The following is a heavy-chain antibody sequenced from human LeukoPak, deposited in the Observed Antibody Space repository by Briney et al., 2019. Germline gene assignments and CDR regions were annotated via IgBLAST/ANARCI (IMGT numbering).Heavy chain of an antibody. CDR3: AKDVGKWESLHFFDY. Sequence: GGSLRLSCLTSGFTLSTNAMSWVRQAPGKGLEWISGISGSGASTYYADSVKGRFTISRDDSRNTLYLQMNSLRGDDTAVYYCAKDVGKWESLHFFDYWGQGTLVAVSS. V-gene: IGHV3-23*01. D-gene: IGHD1-26*01. CDR2: ISGSGAST. J-gene: IGHJ4*02. CDR1: GFTLSTNA.